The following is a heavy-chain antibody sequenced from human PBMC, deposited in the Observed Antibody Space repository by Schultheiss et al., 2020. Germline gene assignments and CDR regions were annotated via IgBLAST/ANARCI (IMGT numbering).Heavy chain of an antibody. CDR2: IYSGGST. CDR3: ARDRGDSGPFDY. V-gene: IGHV3-66*01. D-gene: IGHD4-17*01. J-gene: IGHJ4*02. CDR1: GFTVSSNY. Sequence: GESLKISCAASGFTVSSNYMSWVRQAPGKGLEWVSVIYSGGSTYYADSVKGRFTISRDNSKNTLYLQMNSLRTEDTAVYYCARDRGDSGPFDYWGQGTLVTVSS.